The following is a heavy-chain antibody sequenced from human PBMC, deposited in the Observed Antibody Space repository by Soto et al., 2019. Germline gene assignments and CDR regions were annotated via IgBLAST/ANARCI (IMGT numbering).Heavy chain of an antibody. CDR2: IIPIFGTA. Sequence: QVQLVQSGAEVKKPGSSVKVSCTASGGTFSSYAISWVRQAPGQGLEWMGGIIPIFGTANYAQKFQGRVTITADESTSTAYMELSSLRSEDTAVYYCARSRRGSYYTEYFQHWGQGTLVTVSS. CDR1: GGTFSSYA. V-gene: IGHV1-69*01. D-gene: IGHD2-2*02. CDR3: ARSRRGSYYTEYFQH. J-gene: IGHJ1*01.